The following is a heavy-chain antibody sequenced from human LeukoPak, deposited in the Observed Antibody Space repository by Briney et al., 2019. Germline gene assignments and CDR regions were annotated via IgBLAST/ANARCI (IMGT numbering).Heavy chain of an antibody. CDR3: VRDSDYQRNSGGLYAHYDALDI. J-gene: IGHJ3*02. CDR2: IKADGSVE. Sequence: PGGSLRLSCAASEFTFSTFWMPWVRQAPGKGLEWVANIKADGSVEHYVDSVEGRFSISRDNARSSLYLQMNSLRAEDTAVYYCVRDSDYQRNSGGLYAHYDALDIWGHGTMVTVSS. D-gene: IGHD2-21*01. V-gene: IGHV3-7*01. CDR1: EFTFSTFW.